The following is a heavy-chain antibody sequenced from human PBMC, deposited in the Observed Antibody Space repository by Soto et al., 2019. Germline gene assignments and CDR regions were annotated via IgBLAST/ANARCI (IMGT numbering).Heavy chain of an antibody. J-gene: IGHJ5*02. CDR1: GGSFSGYY. D-gene: IGHD3-3*01. CDR3: ARGASLRFLEWLLRNWFDP. V-gene: IGHV4-34*01. CDR2: INHSGST. Sequence: PSETLSLTCAVYGGSFSGYYWSWIRQPPGKGLEWIGEINHSGSTNYNPSLKSRVTISVDTSKNQFSLKLSSVTAADTAVYYCARGASLRFLEWLLRNWFDPWGQGTLVTVSS.